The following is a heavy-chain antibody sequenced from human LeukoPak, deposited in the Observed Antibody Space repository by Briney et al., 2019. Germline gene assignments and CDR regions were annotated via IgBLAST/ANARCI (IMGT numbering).Heavy chain of an antibody. Sequence: PSETLSLTCTVSGGSITFYYWNWIRQSPGKGLEWIGHIYYTGSTDYNPSLKSRVTISADTSKNHLSLKLSSVTAADTAVYYCARDVSGSDEAGGEGFDIWGQGTMVTVSS. V-gene: IGHV4-59*01. J-gene: IGHJ3*02. CDR1: GGSITFYY. CDR3: ARDVSGSDEAGGEGFDI. D-gene: IGHD5-12*01. CDR2: IYYTGST.